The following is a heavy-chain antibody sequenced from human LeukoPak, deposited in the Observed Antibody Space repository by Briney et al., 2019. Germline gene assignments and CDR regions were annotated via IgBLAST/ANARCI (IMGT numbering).Heavy chain of an antibody. D-gene: IGHD3-22*01. CDR1: GFSLSNARMG. CDR3: ARIPQDYYDSSGYPLVRDLWYFDL. V-gene: IGHV2-26*01. Sequence: ASGPMLVNPTETLXLTCTVSGFSLSNARMGVSWIRQPPGKALEWLAHIFSNDEKSYSTSLKSRLTISKDTSKSQVVLTMTNMDPVDTATYYCARIPQDYYDSSGYPLVRDLWYFDLWGRGTLVTVSS. CDR2: IFSNDEK. J-gene: IGHJ2*01.